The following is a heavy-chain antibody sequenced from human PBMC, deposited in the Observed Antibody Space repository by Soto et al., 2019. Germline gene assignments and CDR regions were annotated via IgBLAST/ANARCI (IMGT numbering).Heavy chain of an antibody. V-gene: IGHV1-69*02. CDR1: GGTFSSYT. Sequence: QVQLVQSGAEVKKPGSSVKVSCKASGGTFSSYTISWVRHAPGQGLEWMGRIIPILGIANYAQKFQGRVTITADKSTSTAYMELSSLRSEDTAVYYCARLPWGSYPTWFDPWGQGTLVTVSS. CDR3: ARLPWGSYPTWFDP. J-gene: IGHJ5*02. CDR2: IIPILGIA. D-gene: IGHD1-26*01.